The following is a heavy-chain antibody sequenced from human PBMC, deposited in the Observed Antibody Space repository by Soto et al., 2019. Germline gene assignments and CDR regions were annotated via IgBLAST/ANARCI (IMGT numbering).Heavy chain of an antibody. CDR1: GFTFSSYA. Sequence: QVQLVESGGGVVQPGRSLRLSCAASGFTFSSYAMHWVRQAPGKGLEWVAVISYDGSNKYYADSVKGRFTISRDNSKNALFRHMDRLRAEDTAVYCCASLEDTAMAGDAFDIWGQGTMVTVSS. J-gene: IGHJ3*02. V-gene: IGHV3-30-3*01. CDR2: ISYDGSNK. CDR3: ASLEDTAMAGDAFDI. D-gene: IGHD5-18*01.